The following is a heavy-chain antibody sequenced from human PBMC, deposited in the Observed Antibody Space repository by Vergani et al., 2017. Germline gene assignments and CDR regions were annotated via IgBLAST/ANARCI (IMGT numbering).Heavy chain of an antibody. CDR3: ARDTVRRNFLERRDYYYYGMDV. J-gene: IGHJ6*02. Sequence: QVQLVQSGAEVKKPGSSVKVSCKASGGTFSSYAISWVRQAPGQGLEWMGGIIPIFGTANYAQKFQGRVTITADESTSTAYMELSSLRSEDTAVYYCARDTVRRNFLERRDYYYYGMDVWGQGTTVTVSS. CDR2: IIPIFGTA. CDR1: GGTFSSYA. D-gene: IGHD3-3*01. V-gene: IGHV1-69*01.